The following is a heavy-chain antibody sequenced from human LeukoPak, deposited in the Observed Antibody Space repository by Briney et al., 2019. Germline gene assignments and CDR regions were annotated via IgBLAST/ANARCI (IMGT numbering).Heavy chain of an antibody. J-gene: IGHJ4*02. V-gene: IGHV4-59*07. CDR1: GGPISGYY. D-gene: IGHD5-12*01. CDR2: IYYTGTT. CDR3: ARSRACGYSGDCDF. Sequence: PSDTLSLTCIVSGGPISGYYWSWARQPPGKGLEWIGYIYYTGTTNYNPSLKSRITISPDTTNNHFPLKLSSVTAADPAVYYCARSRACGYSGDCDFWGQGNLFTVS.